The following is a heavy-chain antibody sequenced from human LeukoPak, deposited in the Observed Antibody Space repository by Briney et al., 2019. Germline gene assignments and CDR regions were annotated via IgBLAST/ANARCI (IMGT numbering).Heavy chain of an antibody. CDR1: GFTFSYA. D-gene: IGHD6-19*01. Sequence: PGGSLRLSCAASGFTFSYAMSWVRRAPGKGLEWVSAMTGSGTSTYYADSVKGRFTISRENSKNTLYLQMNSLRAEDTAVYYCAKYISGWYYFDSWGQGTLVTVSS. CDR2: MTGSGTST. CDR3: AKYISGWYYFDS. V-gene: IGHV3-23*01. J-gene: IGHJ4*02.